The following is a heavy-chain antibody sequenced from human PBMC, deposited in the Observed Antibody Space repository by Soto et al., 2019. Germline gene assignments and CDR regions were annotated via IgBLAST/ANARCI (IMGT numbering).Heavy chain of an antibody. D-gene: IGHD3-22*01. Sequence: ASVKVSCKASGGTFSSDSFSWVRQAPGQGLEWMRWISAYNGNTNYAQKLQGRVTMTTDTSTSTAYMELRSLRSDDTAVYYCARVKTSGYHNWFDPWGQGTLVTVSS. CDR3: ARVKTSGYHNWFDP. CDR1: GGTFSSDS. CDR2: ISAYNGNT. J-gene: IGHJ5*02. V-gene: IGHV1-18*01.